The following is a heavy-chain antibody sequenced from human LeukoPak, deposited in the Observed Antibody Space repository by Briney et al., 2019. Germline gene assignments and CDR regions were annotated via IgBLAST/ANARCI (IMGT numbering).Heavy chain of an antibody. Sequence: GGSLRLSCAASGFTFSSYWMSWVRQAPGKGLEWVANIKQDGSEKYYVDSVKGRFTISRDNAKNSLYLQMNSLRAEDTAVYYCARKAHYYDSSGLQPPFFDYWGQGTLVTVSS. J-gene: IGHJ4*02. CDR3: ARKAHYYDSSGLQPPFFDY. CDR2: IKQDGSEK. CDR1: GFTFSSYW. V-gene: IGHV3-7*01. D-gene: IGHD3-22*01.